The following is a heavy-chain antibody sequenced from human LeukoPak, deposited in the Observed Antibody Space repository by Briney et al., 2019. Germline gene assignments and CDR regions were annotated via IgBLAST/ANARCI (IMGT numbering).Heavy chain of an antibody. CDR2: INEDGRAK. V-gene: IGHV3-7*03. CDR3: ARPYYGSADY. CDR1: GFTFSTYW. D-gene: IGHD3-10*01. Sequence: GGSLRLSYVASGFTFSTYWMSWVRQAPGKGLEWVANINEDGRAKYYVDSVMGRFTISRDNAKNSLYLQMNSLRAEDTAVYYCARPYYGSADYWGQGTLVTVS. J-gene: IGHJ4*02.